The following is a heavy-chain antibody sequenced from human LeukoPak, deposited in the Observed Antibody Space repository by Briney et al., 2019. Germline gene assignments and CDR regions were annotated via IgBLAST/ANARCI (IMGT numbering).Heavy chain of an antibody. CDR3: ARDPEILGSSGWYWFDP. CDR1: GYTFTSYG. J-gene: IGHJ5*02. V-gene: IGHV1-18*01. Sequence: GASVKVSCKASGYTFTSYGISWVRQAPGQGLEWMGWISAYNGNTNYAQMLQGRVTMTTDTSTSTAYMELRSLRSDDTAVYYCARDPEILGSSGWYWFDPWGQGTLVTVSS. CDR2: ISAYNGNT. D-gene: IGHD6-19*01.